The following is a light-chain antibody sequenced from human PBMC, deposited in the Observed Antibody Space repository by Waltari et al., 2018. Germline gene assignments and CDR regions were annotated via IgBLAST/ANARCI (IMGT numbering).Light chain of an antibody. J-gene: IGKJ2*01. CDR3: QQRSNWPPYT. CDR2: GAS. CDR1: QSVSGH. V-gene: IGKV3-11*01. Sequence: EIVLTQSPATLSLSPGERATLSCWASQSVSGHLAWYQQKPGQAPRLLIYGASSRATGSPARFSGSGSGTDFTLTISSLEPEDFAVYYCQQRSNWPPYTFGQGTKLEIK.